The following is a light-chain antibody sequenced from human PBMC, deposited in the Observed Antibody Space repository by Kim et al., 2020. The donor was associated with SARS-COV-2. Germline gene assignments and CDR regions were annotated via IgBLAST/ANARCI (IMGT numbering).Light chain of an antibody. CDR3: QQYNSYPWT. J-gene: IGKJ1*01. CDR1: ESVCSW. Sequence: EYVGDRDTITGRARESVCSWVGWDQRKPGKAPKLRIYDTSSLESGVPSKFSGRGSGTEYTLTISGLQTDEFATYYCQQYNSYPWTFGQGTKMDIK. V-gene: IGKV1-5*01. CDR2: DTS.